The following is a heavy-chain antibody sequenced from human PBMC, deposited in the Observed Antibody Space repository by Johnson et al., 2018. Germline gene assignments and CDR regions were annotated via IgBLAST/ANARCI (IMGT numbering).Heavy chain of an antibody. Sequence: VQLVESGGGLVKPGRSLRLSCTASGFTFGDYAMSWFRQAPGKGLEWVGFIRSKAYGGTTEYAASVKGRFTISRDDSKSIAYLQMKRLKTEDTAVYYCARGYSSSAQVAFDIWGQGTMVTVSS. D-gene: IGHD6-6*01. CDR1: GFTFGDYA. J-gene: IGHJ3*02. V-gene: IGHV3-49*05. CDR3: ARGYSSSAQVAFDI. CDR2: IRSKAYGGTT.